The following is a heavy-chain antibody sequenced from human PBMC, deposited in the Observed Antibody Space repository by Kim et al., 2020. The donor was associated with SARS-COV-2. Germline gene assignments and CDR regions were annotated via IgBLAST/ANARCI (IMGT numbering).Heavy chain of an antibody. D-gene: IGHD1-1*01. Sequence: SETLSLTCTVSGGSISSSSYYWGWIRQPPGKGLEWIGSIYYSGSTYYNPSLKSRVTISVDTSKNQFSLKLSSVTAADTAVYYCAGGTTGTTGAFDIWGQGTMVTVSS. CDR2: IYYSGST. CDR1: GGSISSSSYY. V-gene: IGHV4-39*01. J-gene: IGHJ3*02. CDR3: AGGTTGTTGAFDI.